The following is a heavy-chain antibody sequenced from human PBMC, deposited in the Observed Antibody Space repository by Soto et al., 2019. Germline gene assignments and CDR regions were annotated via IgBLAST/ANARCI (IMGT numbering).Heavy chain of an antibody. CDR2: ISGSGGST. Sequence: PGGSLRLSCAASGFTFSSYAMSWVRQAPGKGLEWVSAISGSGGSTYYADSVKGRFTISRDNSKNTLYLQMNSLRAEDTAVYYCAKDRKGFDWSPMFDPWGQGTLVTVSS. CDR1: GFTFSSYA. V-gene: IGHV3-23*01. CDR3: AKDRKGFDWSPMFDP. J-gene: IGHJ5*02. D-gene: IGHD3-9*01.